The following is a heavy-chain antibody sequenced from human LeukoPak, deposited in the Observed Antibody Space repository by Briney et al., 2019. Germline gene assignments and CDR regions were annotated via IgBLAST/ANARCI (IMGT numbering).Heavy chain of an antibody. CDR2: IWYDGSNK. CDR3: SRWGSSSVDY. Sequence: GGSLRLSYVRSRFTFSSYGMHWVRQAPGKGLEWVACIWYDGSNKYDADLVKGRFTISRDHSKNTVYLQMNSVRAEDTDVYYCSRWGSSSVDYWGQGTLVSVSS. D-gene: IGHD6-6*01. CDR1: RFTFSSYG. V-gene: IGHV3-33*01. J-gene: IGHJ4*02.